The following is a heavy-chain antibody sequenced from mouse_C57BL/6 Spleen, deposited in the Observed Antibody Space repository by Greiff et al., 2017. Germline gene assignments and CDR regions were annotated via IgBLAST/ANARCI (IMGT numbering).Heavy chain of an antibody. D-gene: IGHD1-1*01. Sequence: DVKLVESGGGLVQPGGSLKLSCAASGFTFSSYAMSWVRQTPEKRLEWVATISDGGSYTYYPDNVEGRFTISRDNAKNNLYLQMSHLKSEDTAMYYCARDDYYGSSYRYYYAMDYWGQGTSVTVSS. J-gene: IGHJ4*01. V-gene: IGHV5-4*01. CDR2: ISDGGSYT. CDR1: GFTFSSYA. CDR3: ARDDYYGSSYRYYYAMDY.